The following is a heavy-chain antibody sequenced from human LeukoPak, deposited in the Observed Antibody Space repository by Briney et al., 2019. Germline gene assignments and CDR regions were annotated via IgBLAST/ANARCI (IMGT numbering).Heavy chain of an antibody. CDR3: ARGMTYYYGSGKFDY. CDR1: GFTFSDYW. D-gene: IGHD3-10*01. CDR2: TNTDASST. V-gene: IGHV3-74*01. Sequence: GGSLRLSCTASGFTFSDYWMHWGRQAPGKGLVWVSRTNTDASSTSYADSVKGRFTISRDNTKNTVYLQMDSLRAEDTAVYYCARGMTYYYGSGKFDYWGQGSLVTVSS. J-gene: IGHJ4*02.